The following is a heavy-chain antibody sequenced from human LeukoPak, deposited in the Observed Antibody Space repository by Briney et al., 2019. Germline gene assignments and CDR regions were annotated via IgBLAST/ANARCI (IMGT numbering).Heavy chain of an antibody. J-gene: IGHJ4*02. Sequence: GGSLRLSCAASGFTFSSYSMNWIRQAPGKGLEWVSYISSDSTTIQYADSVKGRFTISRDNAKNSLYLQMNSLRADDTALYYCARSRGDFWGQGTLVTVSS. CDR2: ISSDSTTI. CDR1: GFTFSSYS. V-gene: IGHV3-48*04. CDR3: ARSRGDF.